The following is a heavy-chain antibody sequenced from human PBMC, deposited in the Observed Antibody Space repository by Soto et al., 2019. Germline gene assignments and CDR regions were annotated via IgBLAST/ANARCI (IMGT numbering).Heavy chain of an antibody. CDR3: AKAMGYSSASYYYYGMDV. Sequence: EVQLLESGGGLVQPGGSLRLSCAASGFTFSSYAMSWVRQAPGKGLEWVSAISGSGGSTYYADSVKGRFTISRDNSKNTLYLQMNSLRAEDTAVYYCAKAMGYSSASYYYYGMDVWGQGTTVTVSS. CDR1: GFTFSSYA. V-gene: IGHV3-23*01. D-gene: IGHD6-25*01. J-gene: IGHJ6*02. CDR2: ISGSGGST.